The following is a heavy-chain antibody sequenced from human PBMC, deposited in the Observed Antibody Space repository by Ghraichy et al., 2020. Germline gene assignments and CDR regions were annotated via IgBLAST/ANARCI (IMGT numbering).Heavy chain of an antibody. V-gene: IGHV3-11*01. CDR2: INKDGRTR. CDR3: ARKPDGDTGWYAPWGY. D-gene: IGHD6-19*01. J-gene: IGHJ4*02. Sequence: GESLNISCAASGFRFSNYYITWIRQTPGKGLEWVSYINKDGRTRFYADSMQGRVTVSRDNAKNSVYLDLTSLRVEDTAVYYCARKPDGDTGWYAPWGYWGQGTLVTVSS. CDR1: GFRFSNYY.